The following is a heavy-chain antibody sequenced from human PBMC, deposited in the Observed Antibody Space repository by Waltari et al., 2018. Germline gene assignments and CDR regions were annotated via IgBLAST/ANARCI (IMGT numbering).Heavy chain of an antibody. CDR3: AKDPDNYYYYGMDV. Sequence: QVQLVESGGGVVQPGRSLRLSCAASGFTFSSYGMHWVRQAPGKGLEWVAVISYDGSNKYYADSVKCRFTISRDNSKNTLYLQMNSLRAEDTAVYYCAKDPDNYYYYGMDVWGQGTTVTVSS. CDR1: GFTFSSYG. CDR2: ISYDGSNK. J-gene: IGHJ6*02. V-gene: IGHV3-30*18.